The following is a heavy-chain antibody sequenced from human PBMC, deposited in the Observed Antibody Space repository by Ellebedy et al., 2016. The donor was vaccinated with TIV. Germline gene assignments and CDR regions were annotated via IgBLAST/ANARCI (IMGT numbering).Heavy chain of an antibody. Sequence: PGGSLRLSCAASGFTFSSYWMSWVRQAPGKGLEWVANIEQDGSEKYYVDSVKGRFTISRDNAKNSLYLQMNSLRAEDTAVYYCARVMVRGVWPLYGMDVWGQGTTVTVSS. CDR2: IEQDGSEK. V-gene: IGHV3-7*01. D-gene: IGHD3-10*01. CDR3: ARVMVRGVWPLYGMDV. J-gene: IGHJ6*02. CDR1: GFTFSSYW.